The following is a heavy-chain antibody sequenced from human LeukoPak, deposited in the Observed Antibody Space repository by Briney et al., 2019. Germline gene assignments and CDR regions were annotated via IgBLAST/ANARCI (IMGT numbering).Heavy chain of an antibody. Sequence: GGSLRLSCAASGFTFSSYEMNWVRQAPGKGLEWVSYISSSGSTIYYAGSVKGRFTISRDNAKNSLYLQMNSLRAEDTAVYYYARAGSGRSPDWFDPWGQGTLVTVSS. D-gene: IGHD1-26*01. CDR2: ISSSGSTI. V-gene: IGHV3-48*03. CDR1: GFTFSSYE. J-gene: IGHJ5*02. CDR3: ARAGSGRSPDWFDP.